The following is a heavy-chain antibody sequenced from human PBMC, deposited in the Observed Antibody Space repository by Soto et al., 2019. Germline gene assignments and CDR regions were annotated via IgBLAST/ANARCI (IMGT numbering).Heavy chain of an antibody. Sequence: GGSLRLSCAASGFTFSSYAMSWVRQAPGKGLEWVSAISGSGGSTYYADSVKGRFTISRDNSKNTLYLQMNSLRAEDTAVYYCAKDCSASYYDFWSGCYGMGVWGQGTTVTVSS. V-gene: IGHV3-23*01. CDR3: AKDCSASYYDFWSGCYGMGV. CDR1: GFTFSSYA. CDR2: ISGSGGST. D-gene: IGHD3-3*01. J-gene: IGHJ6*02.